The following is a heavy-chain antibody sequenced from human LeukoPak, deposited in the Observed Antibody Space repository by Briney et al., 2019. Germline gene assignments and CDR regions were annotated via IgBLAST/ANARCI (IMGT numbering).Heavy chain of an antibody. D-gene: IGHD3-10*01. V-gene: IGHV3-21*01. CDR1: GFTFSSYS. Sequence: GGSLRLSCAASGFTFSSYSMNWVRQAPGKGLEWVSSISSSSYIYYADSVKGRFTISRDNAKNSLYLQMNSLRAEDTAVYYCARARSSGSYYNPYYFDYWGQGTLVTVSS. CDR3: ARARSSGSYYNPYYFDY. J-gene: IGHJ4*02. CDR2: ISSSSYI.